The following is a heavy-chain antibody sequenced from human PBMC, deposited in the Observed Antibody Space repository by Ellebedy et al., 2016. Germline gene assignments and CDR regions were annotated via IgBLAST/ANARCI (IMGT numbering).Heavy chain of an antibody. Sequence: SETLSLXXTVSGGSVSSGSYYWSWIRQPPGKGLEWIGYIYYSGSTNYNPSLKSRVTISVDTSKNQFSLKLGSVTAADTAVYYCAREVVVTAIRYYYYGMDGWGQGTTVTVSS. J-gene: IGHJ6*02. V-gene: IGHV4-61*01. CDR3: AREVVVTAIRYYYYGMDG. CDR2: IYYSGST. D-gene: IGHD2-21*02. CDR1: GGSVSSGSYY.